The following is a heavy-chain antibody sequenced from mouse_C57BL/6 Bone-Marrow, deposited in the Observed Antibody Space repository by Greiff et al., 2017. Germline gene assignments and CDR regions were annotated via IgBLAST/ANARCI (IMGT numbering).Heavy chain of an antibody. CDR2: ISSGGSYT. V-gene: IGHV5-6*02. Sequence: DVKLVESGGDLVKPGGSLKLSCAASGFTFSSYGMSWVRQTPDKRLEWVATISSGGSYTYYPDSVKGRFTISRDNAKNTLYLQMSSLKSEDTAMYYCARHRHITTVVATPYWYFDVWGTGTTVTVSS. J-gene: IGHJ1*03. CDR1: GFTFSSYG. CDR3: ARHRHITTVVATPYWYFDV. D-gene: IGHD1-1*01.